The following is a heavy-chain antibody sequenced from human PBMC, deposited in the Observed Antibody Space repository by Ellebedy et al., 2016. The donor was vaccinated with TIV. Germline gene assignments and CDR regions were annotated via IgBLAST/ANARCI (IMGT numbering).Heavy chain of an antibody. CDR3: ARGFRYGSGRWPLDY. D-gene: IGHD4-23*01. CDR1: GYTFMSYG. V-gene: IGHV1-18*01. J-gene: IGHJ4*02. CDR2: VSPYDGNT. Sequence: AASVKVSCKASGYTFMSYGICWVRQAPGQGLEWMGWVSPYDGNTNYAQKFQGRVTMTIDTFTGTGYMDLRNLRSDDTAVYYCARGFRYGSGRWPLDYWGQGTLVTVSS.